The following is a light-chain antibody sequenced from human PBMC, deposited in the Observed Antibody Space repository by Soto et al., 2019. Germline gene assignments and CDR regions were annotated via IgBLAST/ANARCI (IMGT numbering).Light chain of an antibody. V-gene: IGKV3-20*01. Sequence: EIVLTQSPGTLSLSPGERATLSCRASQSVSSSYLAWYQQKPGQAPRLLIYGASSRATGIAARFSGSGSGTDFTLTISRLEPEDFAMYYCQQYGSSRWTFGQGTKVEIK. J-gene: IGKJ1*01. CDR2: GAS. CDR1: QSVSSSY. CDR3: QQYGSSRWT.